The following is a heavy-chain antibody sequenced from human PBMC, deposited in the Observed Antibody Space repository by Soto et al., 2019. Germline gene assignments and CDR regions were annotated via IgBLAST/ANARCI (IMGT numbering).Heavy chain of an antibody. CDR3: ARRYGSSFDY. CDR1: GGSISSYY. D-gene: IGHD1-1*01. Sequence: QVQLQESGPGLVKPSETLSLTCTVSGGSISSYYWSWIRQPPGKGLELIGYIYYSGITNYNPSLKSRLTISVDKSKNQFYLNLRSMNAADTDVYYCARRYGSSFDYWGQGTLVTVSS. J-gene: IGHJ4*02. CDR2: IYYSGIT. V-gene: IGHV4-59*08.